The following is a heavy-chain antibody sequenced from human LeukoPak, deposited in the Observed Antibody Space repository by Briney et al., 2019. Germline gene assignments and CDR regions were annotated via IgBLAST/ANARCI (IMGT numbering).Heavy chain of an antibody. V-gene: IGHV3-53*01. D-gene: IGHD2-15*01. CDR1: GFTVSSNY. CDR3: ARDDVDCSGGSCYFDD. CDR2: IYSGGST. J-gene: IGHJ4*02. Sequence: PGGSLRLSCAASGFTVSSNYMSWVRQAPGKGLEWVSVIYSGGSTYYADSVKGRSTISRDNSKNTLYLQMNSLRAEDTAVYYCARDDVDCSGGSCYFDDWGQGTLVTVSS.